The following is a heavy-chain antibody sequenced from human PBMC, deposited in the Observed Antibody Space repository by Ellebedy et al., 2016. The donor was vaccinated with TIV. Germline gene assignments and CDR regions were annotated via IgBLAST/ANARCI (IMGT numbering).Heavy chain of an antibody. Sequence: GESLKISXVASGFIFSDFWMSWVRQAPGKGLEWVANVNLEDTDHYYVDSMRGRFIISRDNAENSLYLQMSSLSADDTAVYYCARGSRKTGNAFDVWGQGTMVTVSS. V-gene: IGHV3-7*01. CDR1: GFIFSDFW. CDR3: ARGSRKTGNAFDV. J-gene: IGHJ3*01. CDR2: VNLEDTDH. D-gene: IGHD6-13*01.